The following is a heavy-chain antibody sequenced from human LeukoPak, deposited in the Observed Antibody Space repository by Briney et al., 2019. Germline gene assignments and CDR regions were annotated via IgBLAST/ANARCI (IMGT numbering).Heavy chain of an antibody. CDR3: AKDRGHSTGWYTEY. J-gene: IGHJ4*02. CDR2: ISGSGGST. Sequence: PGGSLRLSCAASGFTFSSYAMSWVRQAPGKGLEWVSGISGSGGSTYYADSVKGRFTISRDNSKNTLYLQMNSLRAEDTAVYYCAKDRGHSTGWYTEYWGQGTLVTVSS. D-gene: IGHD6-19*01. CDR1: GFTFSSYA. V-gene: IGHV3-23*01.